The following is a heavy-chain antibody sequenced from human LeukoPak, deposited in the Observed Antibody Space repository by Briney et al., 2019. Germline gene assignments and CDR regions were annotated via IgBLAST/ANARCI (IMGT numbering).Heavy chain of an antibody. CDR2: ISGSGGST. V-gene: IGHV3-23*01. Sequence: PGGSLRLSCAASGFTFSSYAMSWVRQAPGKGLEWVSAISGSGGSTYYADSVKGRFTISRDNAKNSLYLQMNSLRAEDTAVYYCASEPFCSGGSCYNYWGQGTLVTVSS. CDR1: GFTFSSYA. CDR3: ASEPFCSGGSCYNY. D-gene: IGHD2-15*01. J-gene: IGHJ4*02.